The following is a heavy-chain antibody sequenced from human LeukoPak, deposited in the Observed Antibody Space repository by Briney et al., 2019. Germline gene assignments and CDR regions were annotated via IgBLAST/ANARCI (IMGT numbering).Heavy chain of an antibody. Sequence: SETLSLTCTVSGYSISSGYYWGWIRPPPGKGLEWIGSIYHSGSTYYNPSLKSRVTISVDTSKNQFSLKLSSVTAADTAVYYCARDPDHYDSSGYPYYYYGMDVWGQGTTVTVSS. D-gene: IGHD3-22*01. CDR1: GYSISSGYY. CDR3: ARDPDHYDSSGYPYYYYGMDV. CDR2: IYHSGST. J-gene: IGHJ6*02. V-gene: IGHV4-38-2*02.